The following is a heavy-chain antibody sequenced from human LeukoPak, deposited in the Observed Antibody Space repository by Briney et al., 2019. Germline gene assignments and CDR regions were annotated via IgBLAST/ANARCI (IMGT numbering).Heavy chain of an antibody. CDR1: GFTFSSYE. D-gene: IGHD6-19*01. CDR3: ARTDSWYSSGCGGY. J-gene: IGHJ4*02. V-gene: IGHV3-21*05. Sequence: PGGSLRLSCAASGFTFSSYEMNWVRQAPGKGLEWVSYISSSSSYIYYADSVKGRFTISRDNAKNSLYLQMNSLRAEDTAVYYCARTDSWYSSGCGGYWGQGTLVTVSS. CDR2: ISSSSSYI.